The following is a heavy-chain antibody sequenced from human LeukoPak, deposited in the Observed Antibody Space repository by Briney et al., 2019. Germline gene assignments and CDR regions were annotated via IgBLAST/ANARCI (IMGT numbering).Heavy chain of an antibody. CDR2: INPSIGTT. J-gene: IGHJ3*02. CDR1: GYTFTNYY. Sequence: ASVNVSCKASGYTFTNYYMHWVRQAPGQGLEWMGIINPSIGTTTYPQKVQGRVTMTRDTSTSTVYMELSSLRSEDTAVYYCARGRVTATDGFDIWGQGTTVIVSS. V-gene: IGHV1-46*01. CDR3: ARGRVTATDGFDI. D-gene: IGHD2-21*02.